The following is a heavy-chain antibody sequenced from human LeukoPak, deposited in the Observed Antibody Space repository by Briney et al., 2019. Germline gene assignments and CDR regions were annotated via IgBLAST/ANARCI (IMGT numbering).Heavy chain of an antibody. D-gene: IGHD6-6*01. CDR3: ARGDSSSPWYFDL. CDR2: IYYSGST. Sequence: SETLSLTCTVSGGSISCYYWNWIRQPPGKGLEWIGYIYYSGSTNYNPSLKSRVTISVDTSKNQFSLKLSSVTAADTAVYYCARGDSSSPWYFDLWGRGTLVTVSS. V-gene: IGHV4-59*01. J-gene: IGHJ2*01. CDR1: GGSISCYY.